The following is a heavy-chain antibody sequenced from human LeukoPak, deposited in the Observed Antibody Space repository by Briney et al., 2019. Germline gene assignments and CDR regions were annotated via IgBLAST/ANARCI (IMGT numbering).Heavy chain of an antibody. J-gene: IGHJ6*02. Sequence: GASVKVSCKASGYTFTSYDINWVRQATGQGLEWMGWMNPNSGNTGYAQKFQGRVTMTRNTSISTAYMELSSLRSEDTTVYYCARGYIPSRITGTIYWVGYYYYYGMDVWGQGTTVTVSS. CDR3: ARGYIPSRITGTIYWVGYYYYYGMDV. V-gene: IGHV1-8*01. CDR2: MNPNSGNT. CDR1: GYTFTSYD. D-gene: IGHD1-7*01.